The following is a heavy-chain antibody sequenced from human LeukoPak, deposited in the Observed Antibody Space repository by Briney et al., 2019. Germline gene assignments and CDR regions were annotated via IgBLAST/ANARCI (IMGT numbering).Heavy chain of an antibody. Sequence: SETLSLTCAVYGGSFSGYYWSWIRQPPGKGLEWIGEINHSGSTNYNPSLKSRVTISVDTSKNQFSLKLSSVTAADTAVNYCASIPGIAAAGEVDYWGQGTLVTVSS. CDR3: ASIPGIAAAGEVDY. D-gene: IGHD6-13*01. J-gene: IGHJ4*02. CDR2: INHSGST. CDR1: GGSFSGYY. V-gene: IGHV4-34*01.